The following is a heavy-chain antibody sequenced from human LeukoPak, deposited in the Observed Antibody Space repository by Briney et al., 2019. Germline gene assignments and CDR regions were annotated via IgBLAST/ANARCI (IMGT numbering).Heavy chain of an antibody. CDR2: IIPIFGTA. Sequence: ASVKVSCKASGGTFSSYAISWVRQAPGQGLEWMGRIIPIFGTANYAQKFQGRVTITTDESTSTAYMEPSSLRSEDTAVYYCASRRGGDINAFDIWGQGTMVTVSS. CDR1: GGTFSSYA. V-gene: IGHV1-69*05. D-gene: IGHD2-15*01. J-gene: IGHJ3*02. CDR3: ASRRGGDINAFDI.